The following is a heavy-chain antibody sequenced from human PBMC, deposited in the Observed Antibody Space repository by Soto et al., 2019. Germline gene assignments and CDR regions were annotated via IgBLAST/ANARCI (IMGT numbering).Heavy chain of an antibody. CDR3: GKDDLAIKGGARVVGTGPVGDL. J-gene: IGHJ5*02. D-gene: IGHD2-21*02. CDR1: GFMFSLYD. V-gene: IGHV3-30*18. CDR2: IFSDGSKR. Sequence: QVQLAESGGGVVQPGRSLRLSCAASGFMFSLYDMHWVRQTPGKGLEWVSVIFSDGSKRYYADSVQDRFTISRDNSKNTLYLPMDSLTPEDTAVYYCGKDDLAIKGGARVVGTGPVGDLWGRGTLVTVSS.